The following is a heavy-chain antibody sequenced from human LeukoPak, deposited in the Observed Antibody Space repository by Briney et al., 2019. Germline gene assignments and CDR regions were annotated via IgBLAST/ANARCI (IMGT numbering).Heavy chain of an antibody. CDR3: ARGIEVGSGYMDV. CDR1: GFTFSSYW. V-gene: IGHV3-66*01. Sequence: GSLRLSCAASGFTFSSYWMTWVRQAPGKGLEWVSVTYSGGSTYYADSVKGRFTISRDNSKNTLYLQMNSLRAEDTAVYYCARGIEVGSGYMDVWGKGTTVTVSS. J-gene: IGHJ6*03. D-gene: IGHD3-22*01. CDR2: TYSGGST.